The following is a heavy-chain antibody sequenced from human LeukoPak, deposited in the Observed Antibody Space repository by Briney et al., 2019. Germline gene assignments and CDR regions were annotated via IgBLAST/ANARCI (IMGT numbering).Heavy chain of an antibody. V-gene: IGHV3-23*01. D-gene: IGHD3-22*01. CDR3: AKGSYYDSSGSFYFDY. CDR2: ISGSGDNT. J-gene: IGHJ4*02. CDR1: GFTFSSYS. Sequence: GGSLRLSCAASGFTFSSYSMNWIRQAPGKGLEWVSGISGSGDNTYYADSVKGRFTISRDNSKNTLYVQVNSLGTEDTAAYYCAKGSYYDSSGSFYFDYWGQGTLVTVSS.